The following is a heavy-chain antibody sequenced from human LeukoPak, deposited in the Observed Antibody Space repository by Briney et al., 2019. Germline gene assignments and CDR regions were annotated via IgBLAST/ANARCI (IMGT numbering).Heavy chain of an antibody. D-gene: IGHD1-14*01. CDR2: MNPNSANT. CDR1: RYTFTRYD. J-gene: IGHJ3*02. V-gene: IGHV1-8*01. Sequence: APLKPSSKPSRYTFTRYDINTGPQSTRQRLEWRGWMNPNSANTGYAQNFQARVTMTKNTSISTTYMGLSSLRSEGTAVYYCARMRTRTKYHAFYIWGQGRMVTVSS. CDR3: ARMRTRTKYHAFYI.